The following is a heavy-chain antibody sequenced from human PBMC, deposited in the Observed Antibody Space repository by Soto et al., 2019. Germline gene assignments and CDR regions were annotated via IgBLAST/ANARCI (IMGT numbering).Heavy chain of an antibody. Sequence: QVQLQASRPGLVKPSQTLSPTCTVSGGSISRGGYYWSWILQHPGKGLEWTGYLYYSGSTYYNPSLQRRVTISVDTSKNPSSLKLSSVTAADTAVYYCAREPLTWGEGTLVTVSS. D-gene: IGHD1-20*01. CDR1: GGSISRGGYY. V-gene: IGHV4-31*03. CDR2: LYYSGST. J-gene: IGHJ4*02. CDR3: AREPLT.